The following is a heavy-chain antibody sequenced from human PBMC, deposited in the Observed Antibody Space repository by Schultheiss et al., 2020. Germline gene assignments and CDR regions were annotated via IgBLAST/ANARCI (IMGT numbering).Heavy chain of an antibody. CDR3: ARGPFDF. Sequence: YDMHWVRQAPGKGLEWVSSITSSHSTFLADSLRGRFTISRDNTKNFLYLQMNSLRAEDTAVYYCARGPFDFWGQGTLVTVSS. CDR1: YD. V-gene: IGHV3-69-1*02. CDR2: ITSSHST. J-gene: IGHJ4*02.